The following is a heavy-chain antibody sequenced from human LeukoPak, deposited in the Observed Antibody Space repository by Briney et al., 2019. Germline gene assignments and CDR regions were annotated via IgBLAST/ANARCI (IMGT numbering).Heavy chain of an antibody. V-gene: IGHV3-23*01. Sequence: GGSLRLSCAASGFTFSSYAMSWVRQAPGKGLEWVSAISGSGGSTYYADSVKGRFTISRDNSKNTLYLQMNSLRAEDTALYYCAKGGTYSYGNFDYWGQGTLVTVSS. J-gene: IGHJ4*02. CDR1: GFTFSSYA. CDR3: AKGGTYSYGNFDY. D-gene: IGHD5-18*01. CDR2: ISGSGGST.